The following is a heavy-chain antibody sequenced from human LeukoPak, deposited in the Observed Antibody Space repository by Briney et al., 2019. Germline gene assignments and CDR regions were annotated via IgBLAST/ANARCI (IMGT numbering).Heavy chain of an antibody. CDR2: ISGSGGDT. D-gene: IGHD6-25*01. CDR1: GFTFSSFA. CDR3: ARDFSSGSI. Sequence: GGCLRLSCVASGFTFSSFAMSWVRQAPGKGLEWVSSISGSGGDTYYADSVKGRFIISRDNSKNTLYLQMNSLRAEDTAVYYCARDFSSGSIWGQGTMVTVSS. V-gene: IGHV3-23*01. J-gene: IGHJ3*02.